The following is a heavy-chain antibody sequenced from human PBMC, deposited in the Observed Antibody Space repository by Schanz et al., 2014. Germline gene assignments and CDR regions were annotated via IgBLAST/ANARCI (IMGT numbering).Heavy chain of an antibody. D-gene: IGHD2-2*01. CDR2: IIHDGRT. Sequence: QVQLQESGPGLVKPSGTLSLTCAVSGVSISSTNWWHWVRQSPGKGLEWLGEIIHDGRTNYNPSLGSRVTISIDKSENQFSLELTSVTAADTALYFCARVKQGCSDTSCVLDPWGQGTLVTVSS. CDR1: GVSISSTNW. V-gene: IGHV4-4*02. J-gene: IGHJ5*02. CDR3: ARVKQGCSDTSCVLDP.